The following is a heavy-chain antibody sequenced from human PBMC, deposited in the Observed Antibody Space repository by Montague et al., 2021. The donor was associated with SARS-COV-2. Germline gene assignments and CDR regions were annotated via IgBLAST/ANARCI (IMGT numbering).Heavy chain of an antibody. CDR2: IYYSGST. V-gene: IGHV4-39*07. CDR3: ARVRQWLVPFDY. J-gene: IGHJ4*02. CDR1: GDSISHSSYY. Sequence: SETRSLTCTVSGDSISHSSYYWVWIRQPPGKGLEWIGSIYYSGSTYYNPSLKSRVTISVDTSKNQVSLKLNSVTAADTAVYYCARVRQWLVPFDYWGQGTLVTVSS. D-gene: IGHD6-19*01.